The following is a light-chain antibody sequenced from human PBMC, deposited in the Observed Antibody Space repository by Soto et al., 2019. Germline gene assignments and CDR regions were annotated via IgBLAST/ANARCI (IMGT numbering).Light chain of an antibody. J-gene: IGKJ1*01. CDR2: GAS. V-gene: IGKV3-15*01. CDR1: QSVSSK. CDR3: QQYNSWLWT. Sequence: EIVMTQSPATLSVSPGERATLSCRASQSVSSKLAWYQQKPGQAPRLLIYGASTRATGIPARFSGSGSGTEFTLIISSLQSEDSAVYYCQQYNSWLWTFGQGTKVDTK.